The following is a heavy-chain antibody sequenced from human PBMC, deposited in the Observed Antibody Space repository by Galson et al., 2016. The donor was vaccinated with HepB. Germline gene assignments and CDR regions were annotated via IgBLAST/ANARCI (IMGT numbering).Heavy chain of an antibody. D-gene: IGHD6-19*01. J-gene: IGHJ4*02. CDR2: TNNANGNT. CDR3: ARDGGSGWSRLW. V-gene: IGHV1-3*04. Sequence: SVKVSCKASGYTFTTYAVYWVRQAPGQRLEWMRWTNNANGNTEYSQSFQGRVTLTRDTSASTAYMELSSLRSEDTAVYYCARDGGSGWSRLWWGQGTLVTVSS. CDR1: GYTFTTYA.